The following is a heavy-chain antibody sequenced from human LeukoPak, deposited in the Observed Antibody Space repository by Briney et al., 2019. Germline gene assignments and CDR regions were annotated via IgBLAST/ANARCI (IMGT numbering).Heavy chain of an antibody. CDR3: AKYYNLLRGFDY. V-gene: IGHV3-9*01. D-gene: IGHD2/OR15-2a*01. Sequence: GGSLRLSCAASGFTFDDYAMHWVRQAPRKGLEWVSGISWNSGSIGYADSVKGRFTISRDNSKNTLYLQMNSLRAEDTAVYYCAKYYNLLRGFDYWGQGTLVTVSS. J-gene: IGHJ4*02. CDR1: GFTFDDYA. CDR2: ISWNSGSI.